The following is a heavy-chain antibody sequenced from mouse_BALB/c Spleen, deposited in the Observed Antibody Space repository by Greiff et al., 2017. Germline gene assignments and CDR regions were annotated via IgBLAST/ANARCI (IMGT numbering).Heavy chain of an antibody. CDR2: INSNGGST. J-gene: IGHJ3*01. Sequence: DVMLVESGGGLVKPGGSLKLSCAASGFTFSSYTMSWVRQTPDKRLELVATINSNGGSTYYPDSVKGRFTISRDNAKNTLYLQMSSLKSEDTAMYYCARERYYGSSPFAYWGQGTLVTVSA. D-gene: IGHD1-1*01. CDR1: GFTFSSYT. V-gene: IGHV5-6-3*01. CDR3: ARERYYGSSPFAY.